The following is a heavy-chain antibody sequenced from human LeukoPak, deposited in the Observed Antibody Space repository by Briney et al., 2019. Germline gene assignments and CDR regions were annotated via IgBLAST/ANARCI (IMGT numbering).Heavy chain of an antibody. J-gene: IGHJ4*02. CDR2: IIPIFGTA. CDR3: AGSSYDFDY. D-gene: IGHD1-26*01. V-gene: IGHV1-69*06. Sequence: SCAASGFTFSSYAISWVRQAPGQGLEWMGGIIPIFGTANYAQKFQGRVTITADKSTSTAYMELSSLRSEDTAVYYCAGSSYDFDYWGQGTLVTVSS. CDR1: GFTFSSYA.